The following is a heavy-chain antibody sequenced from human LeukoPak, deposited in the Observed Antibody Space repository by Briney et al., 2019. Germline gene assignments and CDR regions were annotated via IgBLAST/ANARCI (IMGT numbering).Heavy chain of an antibody. CDR3: ARERVEMATISWFDP. CDR1: GGSFSGYY. V-gene: IGHV4-34*01. CDR2: INHSGST. D-gene: IGHD5-24*01. J-gene: IGHJ5*02. Sequence: SETLSLTCAVYGGSFSGYYWSWIRQPPGKGLEWIGAINHSGSTNYNPSLKSRVTISVDTSKNQFSLKLSSVTAADTAVYYCARERVEMATISWFDPWGQGTLVTVSS.